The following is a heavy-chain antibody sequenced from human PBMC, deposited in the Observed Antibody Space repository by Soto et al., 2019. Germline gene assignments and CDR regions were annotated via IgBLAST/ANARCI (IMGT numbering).Heavy chain of an antibody. CDR2: IVVGSGNT. CDR1: GFTFTSSA. Sequence: ASVKVSCKASGFTFTSSAVQWVRQARGQRLEWIGWIVVGSGNTNYAQKFQERVTITRDMSTSTAYMELSSLGSEDTAVYYCAAGGGPYGDYYYYYGMDVWGQGTTVTVSS. D-gene: IGHD4-17*01. CDR3: AAGGGPYGDYYYYYGMDV. V-gene: IGHV1-58*01. J-gene: IGHJ6*02.